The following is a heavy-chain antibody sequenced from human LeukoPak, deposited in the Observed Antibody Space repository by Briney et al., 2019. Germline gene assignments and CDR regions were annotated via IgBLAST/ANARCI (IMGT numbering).Heavy chain of an antibody. Sequence: GGSLRLSCAASGFTFSSYAMSWVRQAPGKGLEWVSAISGSGGSTYYADSVKGRFTISRDSSKNTLYLQMNSLRAEDTAVYYCAKGSPHYYYYYYMDVWGKGTTVTVSS. V-gene: IGHV3-23*01. CDR2: ISGSGGST. CDR1: GFTFSSYA. J-gene: IGHJ6*03. CDR3: AKGSPHYYYYYYMDV.